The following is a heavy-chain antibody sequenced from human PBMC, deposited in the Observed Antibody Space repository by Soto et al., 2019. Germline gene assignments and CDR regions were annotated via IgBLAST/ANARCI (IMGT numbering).Heavy chain of an antibody. CDR3: ARDAPRYSGYGRGYFDY. CDR1: GGSISSGGYY. J-gene: IGHJ4*02. CDR2: IYYSGST. V-gene: IGHV4-31*03. Sequence: TLSLTCTVSGGSISSGGYYWSWIRQHPGKGLEWIGYIYYSGSTHYNPSLKSRVTISVDTSKNQFSLKLSSVTAADTAVYYCARDAPRYSGYGRGYFDYWGQGTLVTVSS. D-gene: IGHD5-12*01.